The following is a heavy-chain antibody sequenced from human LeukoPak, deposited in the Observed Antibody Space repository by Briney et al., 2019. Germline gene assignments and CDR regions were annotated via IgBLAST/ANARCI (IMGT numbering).Heavy chain of an antibody. CDR2: INPSGWT. Sequence: PPETLSLTCAVYGGSSSVYYWSWIRQPPRKGLEWNGEINPSGWTSYNPSLKSRVTISVDTSKNQFSLTLSSVPAADTAVYYCARGPGYYDISGYYYSNWLDPWGQGTLVTVLS. CDR3: ARGPGYYDISGYYYSNWLDP. CDR1: GGSSSVYY. V-gene: IGHV4-34*01. D-gene: IGHD3-22*01. J-gene: IGHJ5*02.